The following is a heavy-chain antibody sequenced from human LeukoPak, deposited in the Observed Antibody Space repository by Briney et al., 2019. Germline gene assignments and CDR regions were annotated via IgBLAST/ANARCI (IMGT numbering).Heavy chain of an antibody. CDR2: IYNSGSN. D-gene: IGHD6-6*01. Sequence: SETLSLTCTVSGGSISSYYWSWIRQAPGKGLEWMGYIYNSGSNNYNPSLKSRVTISVDTSKNQFSLKLSSVTAADTAVYYCARRHEYSSYFDYWGQGTLVTVSS. J-gene: IGHJ4*02. CDR3: ARRHEYSSYFDY. V-gene: IGHV4-59*01. CDR1: GGSISSYY.